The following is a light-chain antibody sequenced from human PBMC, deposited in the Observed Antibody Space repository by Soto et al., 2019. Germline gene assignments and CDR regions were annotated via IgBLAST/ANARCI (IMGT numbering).Light chain of an antibody. J-gene: IGLJ2*01. CDR3: AAWDDSLNGLV. CDR1: ASNIGSNA. V-gene: IGLV1-44*01. Sequence: QSVLTQPPSASGTPGQRVTISCSGSASNIGSNAVNWYQQVPRTAPKLLIYSSDQRPSGVPARFSASKSGTSASLAISGLQSEDEADYYCAAWDDSLNGLVFGGGTKVTVL. CDR2: SSD.